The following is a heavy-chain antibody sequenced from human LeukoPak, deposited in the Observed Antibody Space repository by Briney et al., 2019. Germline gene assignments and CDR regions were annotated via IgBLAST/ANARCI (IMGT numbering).Heavy chain of an antibody. D-gene: IGHD3-9*01. Sequence: GASVKVSCKASGYTFINYAMHWVRQAPGQRLEWMGWINGDNGNTKYSQKFQGRVTITRDTSAYTAYMELRSLSSADTAVYFCARAPYDILTGYSLNWFDPWGQGTLVAVSS. CDR1: GYTFINYA. V-gene: IGHV1-3*01. CDR2: INGDNGNT. CDR3: ARAPYDILTGYSLNWFDP. J-gene: IGHJ5*02.